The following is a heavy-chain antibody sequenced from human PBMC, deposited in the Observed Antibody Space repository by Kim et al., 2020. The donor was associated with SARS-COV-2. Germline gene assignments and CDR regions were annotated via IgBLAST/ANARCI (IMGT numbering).Heavy chain of an antibody. CDR3: GRSPVTTGLYIDY. CDR2: ISGHGDTI. V-gene: IGHV3-23*01. Sequence: GGSLRLSCAASGFAFTAYAMTWVRQAPGKGLEWVSTISGHGDTIYYGDSVRGRFTVSRDNPKNTVSLLMNSLTNEDTAVYYCGRSPVTTGLYIDYWGRGTLVTVSS. D-gene: IGHD4-17*01. J-gene: IGHJ4*02. CDR1: GFAFTAYA.